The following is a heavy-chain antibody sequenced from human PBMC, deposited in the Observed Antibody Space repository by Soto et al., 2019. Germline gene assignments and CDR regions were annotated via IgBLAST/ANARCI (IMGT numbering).Heavy chain of an antibody. CDR2: IIPIFGTA. V-gene: IGHV1-69*13. D-gene: IGHD3-10*01. CDR1: GYTFTSHY. CDR3: ARTVRDGYIGY. Sequence: SVKVSCKASGYTFTSHYIHWVRQAPGQGLEWMGGIIPIFGTANYAQKFQGRVTITADESTSTAYMELSSLRSEDTAVYYCARTVRDGYIGYWGQGTLFTVSS. J-gene: IGHJ4*02.